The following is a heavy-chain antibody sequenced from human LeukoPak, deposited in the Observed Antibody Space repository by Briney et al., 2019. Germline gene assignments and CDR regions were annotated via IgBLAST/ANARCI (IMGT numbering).Heavy chain of an antibody. Sequence: GASVKVSCKASGGTFSSYAISWVRQAPGQGPEWMGGIIPIFGTANYAQKFQGRVTITADESTSTAYMELSSLRSEDTAVYYCARVPPDFWSGSDMDVWGKGTTVTVSS. CDR1: GGTFSSYA. V-gene: IGHV1-69*13. CDR3: ARVPPDFWSGSDMDV. J-gene: IGHJ6*03. D-gene: IGHD3-3*01. CDR2: IIPIFGTA.